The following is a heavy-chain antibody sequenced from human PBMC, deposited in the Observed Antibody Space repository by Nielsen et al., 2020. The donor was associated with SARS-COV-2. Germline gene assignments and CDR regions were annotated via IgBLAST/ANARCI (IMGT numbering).Heavy chain of an antibody. J-gene: IGHJ4*02. V-gene: IGHV3-23*01. D-gene: IGHD6-19*01. CDR1: GFTFNSYA. CDR3: ARAHSSGWTYFDY. CDR2: ISGNGGTT. Sequence: GGSLKLSCAASGFTFNSYAMSWVRQAPGKGLEWVSAISGNGGTTHYADSVKGRFTISRDNAKNSLYLQMNSLRAEDTAVYYCARAHSSGWTYFDYWGQGTLVTVSS.